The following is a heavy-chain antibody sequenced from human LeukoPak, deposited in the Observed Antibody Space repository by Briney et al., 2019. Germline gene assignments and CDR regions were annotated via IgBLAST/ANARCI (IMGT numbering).Heavy chain of an antibody. CDR1: GFTFSSYW. CDR3: AKELRGYSYGLRNNWFDP. J-gene: IGHJ5*02. V-gene: IGHV3-7*01. CDR2: IKLDGSET. Sequence: GGSLRLSCAASGFTFSSYWMSWVRQAPGKGLEWVANIKLDGSETNYVDSVKGRFTISRDNSKNTLYLQMNSLRAEDTAVYYCAKELRGYSYGLRNNWFDPWGQGTLVTVSS. D-gene: IGHD5-18*01.